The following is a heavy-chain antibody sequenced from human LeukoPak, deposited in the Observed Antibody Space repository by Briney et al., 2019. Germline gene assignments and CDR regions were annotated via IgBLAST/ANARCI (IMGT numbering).Heavy chain of an antibody. J-gene: IGHJ4*02. CDR1: GFTVSGNY. V-gene: IGHV3-53*01. D-gene: IGHD6-19*01. CDR3: ARADWQWLPNY. Sequence: GGSLRLSCAASGFTVSGNYMSWVRQAPAKGLDWVSVIYSGDSTYYADSVKGRFTISRDTSENILYLQMNSLRAEDTAVYYCARADWQWLPNYWGQGTLVTVSS. CDR2: IYSGDST.